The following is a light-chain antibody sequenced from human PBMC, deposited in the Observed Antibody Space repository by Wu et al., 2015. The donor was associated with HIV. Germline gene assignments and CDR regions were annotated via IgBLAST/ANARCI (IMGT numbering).Light chain of an antibody. J-gene: IGKJ4*01. V-gene: IGKV3-20*01. CDR2: GAS. CDR3: QQYGGAPFT. CDR1: QSVSSNF. Sequence: EIVLTQSPGTLSLSPGERATLSCRASQSVSSNFLAWYQHRPGQAPRLLIYGASNRATGIPDRFSGSGSGTDFTLTTSRLEPEDFAVYYCQQYGGAPFTFGGGTKMEI.